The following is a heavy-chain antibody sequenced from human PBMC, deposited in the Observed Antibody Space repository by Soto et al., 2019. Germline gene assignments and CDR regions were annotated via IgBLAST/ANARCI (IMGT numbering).Heavy chain of an antibody. CDR2: IYPGDPDI. Sequence: PGESVKISCKGSGYSFTIYCIGWVLQMPGTGLEWMAIIYPGDPDIRYNPSFQGQVTISADKSISTAYLQWSSLKASDTAMYYCARQPSNGQWYVWGQGTTVTVSS. CDR1: GYSFTIYC. D-gene: IGHD6-19*01. V-gene: IGHV5-51*01. J-gene: IGHJ6*02. CDR3: ARQPSNGQWYV.